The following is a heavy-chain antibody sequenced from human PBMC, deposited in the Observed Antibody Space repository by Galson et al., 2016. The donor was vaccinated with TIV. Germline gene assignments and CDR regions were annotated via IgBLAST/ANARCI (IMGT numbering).Heavy chain of an antibody. Sequence: SLRLSCAASTFNIKDNYMTWVRQAPGKGLEWVSIISSGGTTSYADSVKGRFTIGRDESKNTLYLEMNNLRLGDTAVYFCARDRRHCGNECFLYYYYGMDVWGRGTTVTVSS. CDR3: ARDRRHCGNECFLYYYYGMDV. D-gene: IGHD2-21*01. CDR2: ISSGGTT. CDR1: TFNIKDNY. J-gene: IGHJ6*02. V-gene: IGHV3-66*02.